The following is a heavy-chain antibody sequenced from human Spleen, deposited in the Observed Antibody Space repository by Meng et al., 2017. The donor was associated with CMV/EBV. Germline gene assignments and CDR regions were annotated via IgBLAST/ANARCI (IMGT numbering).Heavy chain of an antibody. J-gene: IGHJ6*02. V-gene: IGHV3-11*01. D-gene: IGHD3-3*01. Sequence: GGSLRLSCAASGFTFSDHYMSWIRQPPGKGLEWVSYISSSGSTIYYADSVKGRFTISRDNAKNSLYLQMNSLRAEDTALYYCAKDTAKYYDFWTGYSGYYYGMDVWGQGTTVTVSS. CDR2: ISSSGSTI. CDR3: AKDTAKYYDFWTGYSGYYYGMDV. CDR1: GFTFSDHY.